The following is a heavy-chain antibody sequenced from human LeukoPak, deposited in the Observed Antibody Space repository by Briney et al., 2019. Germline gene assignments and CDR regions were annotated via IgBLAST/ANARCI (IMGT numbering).Heavy chain of an antibody. CDR1: GGTFSSYA. J-gene: IGHJ4*02. Sequence: SVKVSCKASGGTFSSYAISWVRQAPGQGLEWMGGIIPIFGTANYAQKFQGRVTITADESTSTAYMELSSLRSEDTAVNYCAYVWGSYRSKTLDYWGQGTLVTVSS. V-gene: IGHV1-69*13. CDR3: AYVWGSYRSKTLDY. D-gene: IGHD3-16*02. CDR2: IIPIFGTA.